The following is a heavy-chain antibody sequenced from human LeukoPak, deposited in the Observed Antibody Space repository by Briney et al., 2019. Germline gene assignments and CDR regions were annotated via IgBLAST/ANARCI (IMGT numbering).Heavy chain of an antibody. CDR2: ISGDGSTT. CDR3: AGTSTTCCNY. CDR1: GFTFSSYW. D-gene: IGHD2-2*01. Sequence: PGGSLRLSCAASGFTFSSYWMHWVRQAPGKGLVWVSRISGDGSTTNYADSVKGRFTISRDNAKNTLYLQMNSLRADDSAVYYCAGTSTTCCNYWGQGTLVTVSS. J-gene: IGHJ4*02. V-gene: IGHV3-74*01.